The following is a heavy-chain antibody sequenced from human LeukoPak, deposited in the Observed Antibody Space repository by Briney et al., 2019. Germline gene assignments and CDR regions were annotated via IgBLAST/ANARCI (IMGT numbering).Heavy chain of an antibody. Sequence: ASVKVSCKASGYTFTSYDINWVRQAPGQGLAWMGWMNPNSGNTGYAQKFQGRVTMTRNTSISTAYMELSSLRSEDTAVYYCARVWGGLQGLDYWGQGTLVTVSS. CDR2: MNPNSGNT. CDR1: GYTFTSYD. CDR3: ARVWGGLQGLDY. J-gene: IGHJ4*02. D-gene: IGHD4-11*01. V-gene: IGHV1-8*01.